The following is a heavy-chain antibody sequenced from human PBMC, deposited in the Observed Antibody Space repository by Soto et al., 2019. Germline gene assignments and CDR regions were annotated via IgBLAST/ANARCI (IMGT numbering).Heavy chain of an antibody. D-gene: IGHD1-26*01. J-gene: IGHJ6*02. CDR1: GGSISNYC. CDR2: IYDSGST. Sequence: SETLSLTCTVSGGSISNYCWSWIRQPPGKGLECIGYIYDSGSTNYNPSLKSRVTISVDTSKNQFSLKLRSVTAADTAVYYCARVRRSDWRVPRYYYYGMDVWGQGTTVTVYS. V-gene: IGHV4-59*01. CDR3: ARVRRSDWRVPRYYYYGMDV.